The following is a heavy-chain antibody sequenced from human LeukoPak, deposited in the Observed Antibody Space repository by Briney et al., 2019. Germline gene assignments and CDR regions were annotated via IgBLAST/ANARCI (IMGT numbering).Heavy chain of an antibody. CDR3: ARGPRVGGDYDFWSGPDY. Sequence: ASVKVSCKASGYTFTSYDINWVRQATGQGLEWMGWMNPNSGNTGYAQKFQGRVTITRNTSISTAYMELSSLRSEDTAVYYCARGPRVGGDYDFWSGPDYWGQGTLVTVSS. V-gene: IGHV1-8*03. J-gene: IGHJ4*02. CDR2: MNPNSGNT. D-gene: IGHD3-3*01. CDR1: GYTFTSYD.